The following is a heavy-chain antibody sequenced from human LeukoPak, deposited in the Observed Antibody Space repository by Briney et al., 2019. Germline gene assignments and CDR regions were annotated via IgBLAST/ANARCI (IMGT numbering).Heavy chain of an antibody. CDR2: MKQDGSEK. V-gene: IGHV3-7*01. D-gene: IGHD3-22*01. Sequence: GGSLRLSCAASGFTFSSYWMSWVRQAPGKGLEWVANMKQDGSEKYYVDSVKGRFTISRDNAMNSLNLQMDSLRAEDTAVYYCARDVASSSGLTRGSVYWGQGTLVTVSS. CDR3: ARDVASSSGLTRGSVY. CDR1: GFTFSSYW. J-gene: IGHJ4*02.